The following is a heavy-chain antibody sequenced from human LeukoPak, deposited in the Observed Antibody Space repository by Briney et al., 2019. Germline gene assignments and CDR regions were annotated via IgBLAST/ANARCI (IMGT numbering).Heavy chain of an antibody. J-gene: IGHJ4*02. CDR2: INPSSGST. V-gene: IGHV1-46*01. Sequence: ASVKVSCKSSGYTFTSYYMHWVRLAPGQGLEWMGIINPSSGSTNYAQKFQGRVSVTRDTSTNTVYMELSSLRSEDTAVYYCARKKSSWYSDYWGQGTLVTVSS. D-gene: IGHD6-13*01. CDR1: GYTFTSYY. CDR3: ARKKSSWYSDY.